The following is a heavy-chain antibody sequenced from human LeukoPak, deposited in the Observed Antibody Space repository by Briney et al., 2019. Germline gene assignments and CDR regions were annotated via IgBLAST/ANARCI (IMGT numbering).Heavy chain of an antibody. D-gene: IGHD3-22*01. CDR2: IYHSGST. Sequence: SETLSLTCTVSGYSISSGYYWGWLRQPPGKGLEWIGSIYHSGSTYYNPSLKSRVTISVDTSKNQFSLKLSSVTAADTAVYYCARSNYYDSPYRMDVWGQGTTVTVSS. V-gene: IGHV4-38-2*02. CDR1: GYSISSGYY. J-gene: IGHJ6*02. CDR3: ARSNYYDSPYRMDV.